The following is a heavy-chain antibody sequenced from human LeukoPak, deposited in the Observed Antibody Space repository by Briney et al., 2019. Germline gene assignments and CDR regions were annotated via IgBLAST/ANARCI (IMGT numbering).Heavy chain of an antibody. Sequence: SETLSLTCTVSGGSISSYYWSWIRQPPGKGLEWIGYIYYSGSTNYNPSLKSRVTISVDTSKNQFSLKLSSVTAADTAVYYCARAYCSSTSCYIYAFDIWGQGTMVTASS. J-gene: IGHJ3*02. V-gene: IGHV4-59*01. D-gene: IGHD2-2*02. CDR3: ARAYCSSTSCYIYAFDI. CDR1: GGSISSYY. CDR2: IYYSGST.